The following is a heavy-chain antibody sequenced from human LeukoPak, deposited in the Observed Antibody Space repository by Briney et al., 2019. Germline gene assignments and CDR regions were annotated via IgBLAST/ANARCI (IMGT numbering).Heavy chain of an antibody. CDR3: AREGGAAMVVNPIDY. Sequence: SETLSLTCAVYGGSFSGYYWSWIRQPPGKGLEWIGEINHSGSTNYNPSLKSRVTISVDTSKNQFSLKLSSVTAADTAVYYCAREGGAAMVVNPIDYWGQGTLVTVSS. D-gene: IGHD5-18*01. CDR2: INHSGST. CDR1: GGSFSGYY. V-gene: IGHV4-34*01. J-gene: IGHJ4*02.